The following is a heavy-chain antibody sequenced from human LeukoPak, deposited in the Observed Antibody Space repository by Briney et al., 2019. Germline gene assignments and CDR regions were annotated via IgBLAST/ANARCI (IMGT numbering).Heavy chain of an antibody. CDR2: IIPILGTA. D-gene: IGHD1-26*01. V-gene: IGHV1-69*11. Sequence: ASVKVSCKASGGAFSSYALSWVRQAPGQGLEWMGRIIPILGTANYAQKFQGRITITTDESTSTAYMELSSLRSEDTAVYYCARDYGEWGRYYFDYWGQGTLVTVSS. J-gene: IGHJ4*02. CDR3: ARDYGEWGRYYFDY. CDR1: GGAFSSYA.